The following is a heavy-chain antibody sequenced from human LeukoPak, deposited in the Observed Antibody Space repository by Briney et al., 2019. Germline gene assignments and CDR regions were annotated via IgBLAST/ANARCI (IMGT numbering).Heavy chain of an antibody. V-gene: IGHV3-48*03. CDR1: GFSFSSYE. Sequence: PGGSLRLSCAASGFSFSSYEMNWVRQAPGKGLEWVSYTNSRGNTIYYADSVKGRFTISRDNAKNSLYLQMNSLRAEDTAVYYCARDREVVAFDIWGQGTMVTVSS. J-gene: IGHJ3*02. D-gene: IGHD2-15*01. CDR3: ARDREVVAFDI. CDR2: TNSRGNTI.